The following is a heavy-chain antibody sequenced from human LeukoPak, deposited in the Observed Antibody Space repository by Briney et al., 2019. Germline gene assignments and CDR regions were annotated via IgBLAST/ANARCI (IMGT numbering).Heavy chain of an antibody. CDR3: ARDADDSSGYSNFDY. V-gene: IGHV1-18*01. D-gene: IGHD3-22*01. J-gene: IGHJ4*02. CDR1: GYTFTSYG. Sequence: GASVKVSCKASGYTFTSYGISWVRQAPGQGLEWMGWINPNSGGTNYAQKFQGRVTMTRDTSTSTVYMELRSLRSEDTAVYYCARDADDSSGYSNFDYWGQGTLVTVSS. CDR2: INPNSGGT.